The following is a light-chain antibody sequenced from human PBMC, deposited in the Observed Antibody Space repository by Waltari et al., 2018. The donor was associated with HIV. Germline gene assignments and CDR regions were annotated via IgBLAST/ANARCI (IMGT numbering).Light chain of an antibody. CDR2: DAS. J-gene: IGKJ4*01. Sequence: EIVLTQSPDTLSLSPGERVTLSCRASQSVSTSLGWYQQKPGLAPRLLSSDASNRATGVPARFSGSGSGTDFTLTINGLEPEDFAVYYCQQRSTGPITFGAGTKVEIK. CDR1: QSVSTS. V-gene: IGKV3-11*01. CDR3: QQRSTGPIT.